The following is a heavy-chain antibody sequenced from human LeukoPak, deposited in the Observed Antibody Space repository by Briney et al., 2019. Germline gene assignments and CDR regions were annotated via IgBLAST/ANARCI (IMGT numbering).Heavy chain of an antibody. CDR3: ARGRSTGYPYYFEY. Sequence: ASVKVSCKASGYTFTSYDSNWVRQATGQGLEWMGWMNPNSGSTGCAQKFQGRVTITRHTSISTAYMELSGLRSEDTAVYYCARGRSTGYPYYFEYWGQGTLVTVSS. D-gene: IGHD5-12*01. CDR2: MNPNSGST. V-gene: IGHV1-8*03. CDR1: GYTFTSYD. J-gene: IGHJ4*02.